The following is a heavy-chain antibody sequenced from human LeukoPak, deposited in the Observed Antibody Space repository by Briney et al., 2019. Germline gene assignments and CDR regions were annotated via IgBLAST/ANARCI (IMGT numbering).Heavy chain of an antibody. V-gene: IGHV4-34*01. CDR1: GRSFSGYY. J-gene: IGHJ4*02. Sequence: PSETLSLTCAVSGRSFSGYYWSWVRQPPGKGLEWIGEINQSGSTKYNPSPKSRGPISLDTSKNQFSLKLCSVTAADTALYYCAQGPNEDYYGSSGYYPYWGQGTLVTVSS. CDR3: AQGPNEDYYGSSGYYPY. D-gene: IGHD3-22*01. CDR2: INQSGST.